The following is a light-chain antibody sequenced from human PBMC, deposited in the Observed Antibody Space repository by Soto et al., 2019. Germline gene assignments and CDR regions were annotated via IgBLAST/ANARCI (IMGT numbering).Light chain of an antibody. V-gene: IGKV3-11*01. CDR2: DTS. CDR1: QSVSIY. Sequence: EIVLTQSPATLSLSPGERATLSCRASQSVSIYLAWYQQKPGQAPRLLIYDTSNRATGIPTRFSGSGSGTDFTLPLRRLGAEDFSVYYFQPPKPLSTFRQGTKVEIK. J-gene: IGKJ1*01. CDR3: QPPKPLST.